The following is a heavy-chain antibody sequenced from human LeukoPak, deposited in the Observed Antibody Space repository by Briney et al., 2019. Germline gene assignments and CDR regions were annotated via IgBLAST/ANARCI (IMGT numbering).Heavy chain of an antibody. Sequence: AGSLRLSCAASGFTFSSYSMNWVRQPPGKGLEWVSSISSSSSYIYYADSVKGRFTISRDNAKNSLSLKMNSLRAEDTAVYYCASMNYYDSSGYYYVAGWFDPWGQGTLVTVSS. V-gene: IGHV3-21*01. CDR2: ISSSSSYI. CDR3: ASMNYYDSSGYYYVAGWFDP. D-gene: IGHD3-22*01. J-gene: IGHJ5*02. CDR1: GFTFSSYS.